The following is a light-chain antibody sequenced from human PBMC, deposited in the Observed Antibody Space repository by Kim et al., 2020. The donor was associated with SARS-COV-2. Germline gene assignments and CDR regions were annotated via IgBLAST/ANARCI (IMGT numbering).Light chain of an antibody. CDR3: QSYDSSLSGFYV. Sequence: VTISCTGSRPNIGARYDVHWYQQLPGTAPKLLIYGNSNRPSGVPDRFSGSKSGTSASLAITGLQAEDEADYYCQSYDSSLSGFYVFGTGTKVTVL. V-gene: IGLV1-40*01. CDR1: RPNIGARYD. CDR2: GNS. J-gene: IGLJ1*01.